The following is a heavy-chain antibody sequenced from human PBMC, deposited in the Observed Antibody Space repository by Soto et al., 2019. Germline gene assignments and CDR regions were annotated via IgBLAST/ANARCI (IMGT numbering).Heavy chain of an antibody. CDR3: ARFSDPSPPWFGP. CDR2: IKQDGNEK. V-gene: IGHV3-7*01. Sequence: EVQLVESGGGLVQPGGSLRLSCAASGFTLSGYWMSWVRQAPGKGLEWVANIKQDGNEKYYVDSVKGRFTISRDNAKNSLYLQMTSLRVEDTAMYYCARFSDPSPPWFGPWGQGTLVTVSS. CDR1: GFTLSGYW. J-gene: IGHJ5*02. D-gene: IGHD2-21*01.